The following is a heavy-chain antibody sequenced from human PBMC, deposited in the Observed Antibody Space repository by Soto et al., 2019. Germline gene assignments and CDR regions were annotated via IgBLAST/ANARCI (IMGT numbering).Heavy chain of an antibody. CDR2: ISYDGSNK. CDR3: ARDDYDSSGYYSDFDY. J-gene: IGHJ4*02. D-gene: IGHD3-22*01. CDR1: GFTFSSYA. V-gene: IGHV3-30-3*01. Sequence: GGSLRLSCAASGFTFSSYAMHWVRQAPGKGLEWVAVISYDGSNKYYADSVKGRFTISRDNSKNTLYLQMNSLRAEDTAVYYCARDDYDSSGYYSDFDYWGQGTLVTVSS.